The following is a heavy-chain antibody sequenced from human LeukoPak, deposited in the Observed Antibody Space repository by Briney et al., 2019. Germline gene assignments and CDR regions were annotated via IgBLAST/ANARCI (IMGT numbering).Heavy chain of an antibody. V-gene: IGHV1-2*02. J-gene: IGHJ5*02. CDR3: AKDLEQWVINWFDP. D-gene: IGHD6-19*01. Sequence: ASVKVSCKASGYTLTSYYMHWVRQAPGQGLEYLGWINPNTGDTLYAQNFQGRVTMTRDTSISTAYMDLSGLTSDDTAVYYCAKDLEQWVINWFDPWGQGTLVTVSS. CDR2: INPNTGDT. CDR1: GYTLTSYY.